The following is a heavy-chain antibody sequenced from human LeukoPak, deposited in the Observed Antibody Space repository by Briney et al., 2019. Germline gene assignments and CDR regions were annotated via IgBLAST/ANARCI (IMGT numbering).Heavy chain of an antibody. CDR3: ARLGAVRFDP. J-gene: IGHJ5*02. V-gene: IGHV4-34*01. CDR1: GGSISGSY. CDR2: INHSGST. Sequence: SETLSLTCTVSGGSISGSYWSWIRQPPGKGLEWIGEINHSGSTNYNPSLKSRVTISVDTSKNQFSLKLSSVTAADTAVYYCARLGAVRFDPWGQGSLVTVSS. D-gene: IGHD1-26*01.